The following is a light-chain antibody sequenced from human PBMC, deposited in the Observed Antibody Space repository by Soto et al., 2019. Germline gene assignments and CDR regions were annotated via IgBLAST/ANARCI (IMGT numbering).Light chain of an antibody. V-gene: IGKV3-20*01. J-gene: IGKJ4*01. Sequence: EIVLTQSPGTLSLSPGERATLSCRASQSVSSSYLAWYQQKPGQAPRLLIYGASSRATGIPDRFSGSGSGTDFTLTIIRLEHEDFAVYYCQKYGSSPGLTFGGGTKVEIK. CDR2: GAS. CDR1: QSVSSSY. CDR3: QKYGSSPGLT.